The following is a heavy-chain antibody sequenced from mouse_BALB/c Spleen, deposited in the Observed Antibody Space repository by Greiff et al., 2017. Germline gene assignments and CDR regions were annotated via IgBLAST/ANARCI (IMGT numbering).Heavy chain of an antibody. CDR1: GFTFSSYA. Sequence: EVKLMESGGGLVKPGGSLKISCAASGFTFSSYAMSWVRQTPEKRLEWVASISSGGSTYYPDSVKGRFTISRDNARNILYLQMSSLRSEDTAMYYCARGRDGYSFAYWGQGTLVTVSA. V-gene: IGHV5-6-5*01. CDR3: ARGRDGYSFAY. D-gene: IGHD2-3*01. CDR2: ISSGGST. J-gene: IGHJ3*01.